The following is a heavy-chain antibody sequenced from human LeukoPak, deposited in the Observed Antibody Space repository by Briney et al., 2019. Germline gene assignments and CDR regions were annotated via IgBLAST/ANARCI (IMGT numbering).Heavy chain of an antibody. J-gene: IGHJ3*02. V-gene: IGHV1-46*01. CDR3: ARGGWTNAFDI. CDR2: INPSGGST. CDR1: GYTFTSYY. Sequence: GASVKVPCKASGYTFTSYYMHWVRQAPGQGLEWMGIINPSGGSTSYAQKFQGRVTMTRDMSTSTVYMELSSLRSEDTAVYYCARGGWTNAFDIWGQGTMVTVSS. D-gene: IGHD6-19*01.